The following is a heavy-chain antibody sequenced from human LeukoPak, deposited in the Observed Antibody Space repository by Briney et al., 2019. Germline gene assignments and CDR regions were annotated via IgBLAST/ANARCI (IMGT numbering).Heavy chain of an antibody. Sequence: GESLKISCKGSGYSFTSYWIGWVRQMPGKGLEWMGIIYPCDSDTRYSPSFQGQVTISADKSISTAYLQWSSLKASDTAMYYCARSRLAYLSIFDYWGQGTLVTVSS. V-gene: IGHV5-51*01. J-gene: IGHJ4*02. CDR2: IYPCDSDT. CDR1: GYSFTSYW. CDR3: ARSRLAYLSIFDY. D-gene: IGHD6-19*01.